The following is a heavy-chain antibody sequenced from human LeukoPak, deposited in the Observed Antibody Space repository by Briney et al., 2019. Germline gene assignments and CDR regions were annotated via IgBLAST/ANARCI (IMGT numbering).Heavy chain of an antibody. V-gene: IGHV3-30-3*01. CDR2: MSYDGSNK. CDR3: ARGGVTTMTLRDLWLDY. D-gene: IGHD4-17*01. CDR1: GFTFSNYA. J-gene: IGHJ4*02. Sequence: PGTSLRLSCAASGFTFSNYAMHWVRQAPGKGLEWVALMSYDGSNKFYADSVKGRFTISRDNSKSTLYLQMNSLKAEDTAVYYCARGGVTTMTLRDLWLDYWGQGTLVTVSS.